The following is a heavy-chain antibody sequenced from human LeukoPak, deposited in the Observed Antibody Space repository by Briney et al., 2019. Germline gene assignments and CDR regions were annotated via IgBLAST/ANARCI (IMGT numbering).Heavy chain of an antibody. V-gene: IGHV3-13*04. CDR1: GFTFSSHD. CDR2: FIPAGDR. Sequence: GGSLRLSCAASGFTFSSHDMHWVRQAAGKGLEWVSGFIPAGDRYYAESVKGRFTISRDNAKNSLYLQMNSLRAEDTAVYYCASLGYCSGGSCYSAGWFDPWGQGTLVTVSS. D-gene: IGHD2-15*01. J-gene: IGHJ5*02. CDR3: ASLGYCSGGSCYSAGWFDP.